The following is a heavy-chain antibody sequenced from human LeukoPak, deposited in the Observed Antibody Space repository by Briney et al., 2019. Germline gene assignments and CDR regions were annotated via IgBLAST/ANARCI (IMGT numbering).Heavy chain of an antibody. CDR3: ARENWNDLRIDD. D-gene: IGHD1-1*01. Sequence: SVKVSCTASRGTFSMYAISCVRQGPGQGLEWVGGIIPIFGTANYAQKFPGRVPITADETTSTAYMELSSLRSEDTAVYYGARENWNDLRIDDWGQGTLVTVSS. J-gene: IGHJ4*02. V-gene: IGHV1-69*13. CDR1: RGTFSMYA. CDR2: IIPIFGTA.